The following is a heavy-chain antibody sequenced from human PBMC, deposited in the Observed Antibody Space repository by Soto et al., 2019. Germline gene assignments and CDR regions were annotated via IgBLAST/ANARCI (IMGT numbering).Heavy chain of an antibody. Sequence: PGGSLRLSCAASGFTFSSYSVHWVRQATGKGLEWVSYINSSSSSICYADSVKGRFTISRDNAKNTLYLQMNSLRAEDTAVYYCARAAGTNPLTHYYYMDVWGKGTTVTVSS. CDR2: INSSSSSI. D-gene: IGHD1-7*01. CDR3: ARAAGTNPLTHYYYMDV. J-gene: IGHJ6*03. CDR1: GFTFSSYS. V-gene: IGHV3-48*04.